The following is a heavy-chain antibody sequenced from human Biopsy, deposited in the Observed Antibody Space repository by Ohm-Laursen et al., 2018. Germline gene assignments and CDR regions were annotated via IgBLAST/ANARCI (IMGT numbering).Heavy chain of an antibody. J-gene: IGHJ1*01. V-gene: IGHV1-69*06. CDR2: NIPILGTG. CDR1: GGTFSNYG. D-gene: IGHD3-9*01. CDR3: ATKLTGYFHH. Sequence: SSVKVSCKAPGGTFSNYGVNWVRQAPGQGLEWLGENIPILGTGNYAQKFQDRVAVAADTSTSTATMELRSLRSDDTAVYYCATKLTGYFHHWGQGTLVIVSS.